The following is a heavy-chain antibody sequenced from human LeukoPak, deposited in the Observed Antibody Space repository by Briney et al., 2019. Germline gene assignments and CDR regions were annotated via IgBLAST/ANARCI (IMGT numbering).Heavy chain of an antibody. Sequence: PGGSLRLSCAVSGITXDDYGMXWVRXVPGKXXXXVSXXNWXGGSTDYADYXXGRFTISRDNAKNSLYLQMNSLRAEDTALYYCARVWGIAATGTSAFDIWGQGTMVTVSS. D-gene: IGHD6-13*01. V-gene: IGHV3-20*04. CDR3: ARVWGIAATGTSAFDI. CDR2: XNWXGGST. J-gene: IGHJ3*02. CDR1: GITXDDYG.